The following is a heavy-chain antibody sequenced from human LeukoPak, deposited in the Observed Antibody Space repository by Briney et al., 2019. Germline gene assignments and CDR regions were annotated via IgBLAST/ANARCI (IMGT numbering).Heavy chain of an antibody. V-gene: IGHV1-18*01. CDR1: GYTFTSYG. D-gene: IGHD3-22*01. CDR3: ARAVQLSYYDSSGYLDAFDI. Sequence: GASVKVSCKASGYTFTSYGISWVRQAPGQGLEWMGWISAYNGNTNYAQKLQGRVTMTTDTSTSTAYMELRSLRSDDTAVYYSARAVQLSYYDSSGYLDAFDIWGQGTMVTVSS. CDR2: ISAYNGNT. J-gene: IGHJ3*02.